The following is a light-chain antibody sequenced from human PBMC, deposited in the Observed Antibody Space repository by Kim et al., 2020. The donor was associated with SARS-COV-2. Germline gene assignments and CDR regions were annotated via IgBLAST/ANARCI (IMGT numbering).Light chain of an antibody. Sequence: SASVGYRVAITCRASQSISNHLNWYQQKAGKAPKLLIYAASSLQSGVPSRFSGSGSGTDFTLIISSLQPEDFATYYCQQSSSTRDFGQGTRVEIK. CDR2: AAS. V-gene: IGKV1-39*01. CDR1: QSISNH. J-gene: IGKJ1*01. CDR3: QQSSSTRD.